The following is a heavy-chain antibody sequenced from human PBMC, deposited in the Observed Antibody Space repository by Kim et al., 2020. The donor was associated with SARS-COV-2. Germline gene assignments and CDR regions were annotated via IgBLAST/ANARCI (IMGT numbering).Heavy chain of an antibody. Sequence: DNVKGRFNISSDNYKNTLYLQMNSLRAEDTAVYYWARDSYYDSSGYKFFDYWGQGTLVTVSS. D-gene: IGHD3-22*01. V-gene: IGHV3-30*07. J-gene: IGHJ4*02. CDR3: ARDSYYDSSGYKFFDY.